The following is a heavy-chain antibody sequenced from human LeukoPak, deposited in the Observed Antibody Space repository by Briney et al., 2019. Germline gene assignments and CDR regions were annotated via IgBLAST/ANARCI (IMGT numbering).Heavy chain of an antibody. V-gene: IGHV1-18*01. D-gene: IGHD2-2*01. CDR3: ARAKIVVVPAAMVFGSDY. CDR1: GYTFTSYG. J-gene: IGHJ4*02. Sequence: ASVKVSCKASGYTFTSYGISWVRQAPGQGLEWMGWISDYNGYTNYAQSLQGRVTMTTDTSTSTAYMELRSLRADDTAVYYCARAKIVVVPAAMVFGSDYWGPGTLITVSS. CDR2: ISDYNGYT.